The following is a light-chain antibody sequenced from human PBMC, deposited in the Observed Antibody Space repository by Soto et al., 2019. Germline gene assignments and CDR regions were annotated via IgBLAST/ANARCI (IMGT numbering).Light chain of an antibody. CDR1: QSISNY. Sequence: DIQLTQSPSSLSASVGDRVITSCRASQSISNYLNWYQQKPGKAPKVLIFAASRLQSGVPSRFSGSGSGTDFTLTISSLQPEDFATYYCQQSYTRTFGQGTKVDIK. V-gene: IGKV1-39*01. J-gene: IGKJ1*01. CDR2: AAS. CDR3: QQSYTRT.